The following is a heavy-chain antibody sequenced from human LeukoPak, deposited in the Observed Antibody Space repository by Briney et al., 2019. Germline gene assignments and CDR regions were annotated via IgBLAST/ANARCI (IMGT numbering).Heavy chain of an antibody. CDR2: ISGSGGST. J-gene: IGHJ3*01. V-gene: IGHV3-23*01. D-gene: IGHD3-3*01. CDR1: GFTFSSYA. Sequence: GGSLRLSRAASGFTFSSYAMSWVRQAPGKGLEWVSAISGSGGSTYYADSVKGRYTISRDNSKNTLYLQMNSLRAEDTAVYYCAKSYYDFWSGYPDAFAFWGQGTMVTVSS. CDR3: AKSYYDFWSGYPDAFAF.